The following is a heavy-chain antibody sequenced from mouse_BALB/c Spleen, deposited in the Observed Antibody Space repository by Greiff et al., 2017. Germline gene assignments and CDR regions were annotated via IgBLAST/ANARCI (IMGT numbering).Heavy chain of an antibody. V-gene: IGHV5-6-3*01. D-gene: IGHD2-14*01. CDR2: INSNGGST. J-gene: IGHJ3*01. CDR1: GFTFSSYG. Sequence: EVQRVESGGGLVQPGGSLKLSCAASGFTFSSYGLSWVRQNPDKRLELVATINSNGGSTYYPDSVKGRFTISRDNAKNTLYLQMSSLKSDDTAMSYCAGAVGYRYYGGAWFAYWGQGTLVIVSA. CDR3: AGAVGYRYYGGAWFAY.